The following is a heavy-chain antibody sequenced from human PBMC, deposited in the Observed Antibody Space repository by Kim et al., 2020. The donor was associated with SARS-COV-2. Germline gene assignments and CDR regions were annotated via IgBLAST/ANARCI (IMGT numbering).Heavy chain of an antibody. Sequence: YVTAHTSTNPSLKKRVTISVDTSKNQFSLKLSSVTAADTAVYYCARDLTWWGQGTLVTVSS. CDR2: YVTAHT. CDR3: ARDLTW. J-gene: IGHJ4*02. D-gene: IGHD3-9*01. V-gene: IGHV4-31*02.